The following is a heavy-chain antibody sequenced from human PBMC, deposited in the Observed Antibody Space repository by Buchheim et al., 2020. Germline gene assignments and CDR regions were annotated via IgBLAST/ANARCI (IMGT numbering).Heavy chain of an antibody. Sequence: QVQLVQSGTEVKKPGASVKVSCKTSGYTFTFYYIHWVRQAPGQGLEWMGIIHPGGGDATYAQKFQGRLTVTRDTSTSEVYMELGGLASEDTAVYFCVREGESLGATTSFDYWGQGTL. CDR1: GYTFTFYY. V-gene: IGHV1-46*01. CDR3: VREGESLGATTSFDY. CDR2: IHPGGGDA. D-gene: IGHD1-26*01. J-gene: IGHJ4*02.